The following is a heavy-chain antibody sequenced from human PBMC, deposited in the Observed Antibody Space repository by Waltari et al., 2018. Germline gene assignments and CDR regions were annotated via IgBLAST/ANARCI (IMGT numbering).Heavy chain of an antibody. CDR2: IRRSTTYA. J-gene: IGHJ6*03. Sequence: EVQLVESGGGLVKPGGCLRLCCAASGVSFNAYTMNWVRQTPEEGHEWDSYIRRSTTYAYYADSVKGRFTISRDSAANSLYLEMNALRPEDTAVYYCASHLEDFYYYMDVWGKGTTVTVSS. V-gene: IGHV3-21*06. CDR1: GVSFNAYT. CDR3: ASHLEDFYYYMDV.